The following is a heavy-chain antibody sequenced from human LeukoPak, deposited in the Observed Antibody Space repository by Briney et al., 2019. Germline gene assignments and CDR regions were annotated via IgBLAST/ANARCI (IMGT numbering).Heavy chain of an antibody. D-gene: IGHD6-6*01. CDR1: GGSFSGYY. CDR2: INHSGST. Sequence: SETLSLTCAVYGGSFSGYYWSWIRQPPGKGLEWIGEINHSGSTNYNPSLKNRVTISVDTSKNQFSLKLSSVTAADTAVYYCARLGYSSPSGVWGQGTTVTVSS. J-gene: IGHJ6*02. V-gene: IGHV4-34*01. CDR3: ARLGYSSPSGV.